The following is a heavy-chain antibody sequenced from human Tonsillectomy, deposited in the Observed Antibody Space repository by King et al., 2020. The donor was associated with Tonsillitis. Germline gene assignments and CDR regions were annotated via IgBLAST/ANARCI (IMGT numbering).Heavy chain of an antibody. V-gene: IGHV3-64D*06. CDR2: ISSNGGST. CDR1: GFTFGSYT. CDR3: VRGVGARGFGVR. J-gene: IGHJ4*02. Sequence: VQLVQSGGGLVQPGGSLRLSCSASGFTFGSYTMHWVRQAPGKGLEYVSAISSNGGSTYYADSVKGRFTISRDNSKNTLYLQMSSLRAEDTAVYYCVRGVGARGFGVRWGQGTLVTVSS. D-gene: IGHD1-26*01.